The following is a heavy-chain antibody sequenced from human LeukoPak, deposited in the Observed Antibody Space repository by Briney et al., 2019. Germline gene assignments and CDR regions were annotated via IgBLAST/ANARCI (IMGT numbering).Heavy chain of an antibody. D-gene: IGHD3-22*01. CDR1: GFTFSNYG. CDR2: IYSGGST. Sequence: GGSLRLSCAASGFTFSNYGIHWVRQASGKGLEWVSVIYSGGSTYYADSVKGRFTISRDNSKNTLYLQMNSLRAEDTAVYYCARGGYDSPLFDYWGQGTLVTVSS. CDR3: ARGGYDSPLFDY. V-gene: IGHV3-66*01. J-gene: IGHJ4*02.